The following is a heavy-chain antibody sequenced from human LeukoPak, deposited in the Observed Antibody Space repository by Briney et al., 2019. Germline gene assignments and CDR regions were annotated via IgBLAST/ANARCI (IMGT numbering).Heavy chain of an antibody. CDR2: ISAYNGNT. CDR3: ASGGTDYDSSGYYSLYFDY. Sequence: GASVKVSCKASGGTFSSYAISWVRQAPGQGLEWMGWISAYNGNTNYAQKLQGRVTMTTDTSTSTAYMELRSLRSDDTAVYYCASGGTDYDSSGYYSLYFDYWGQGTLVTVSS. D-gene: IGHD3-22*01. V-gene: IGHV1-18*01. CDR1: GGTFSSYA. J-gene: IGHJ4*02.